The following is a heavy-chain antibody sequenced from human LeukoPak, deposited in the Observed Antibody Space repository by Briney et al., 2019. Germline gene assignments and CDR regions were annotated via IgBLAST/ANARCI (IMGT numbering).Heavy chain of an antibody. CDR3: ARDFCSGGSCYPLYGMDV. J-gene: IGHJ6*02. D-gene: IGHD2-15*01. CDR1: GYTFTGYY. Sequence: ASVKVSCKASGYTFTGYYMHWVRQAPGQGLEWMGWINPNSGGTNYAQKFQGRVTMTRDTSTSTVYMELSSLRSEDTAVYYCARDFCSGGSCYPLYGMDVWGQGTTVTVSS. V-gene: IGHV1-2*02. CDR2: INPNSGGT.